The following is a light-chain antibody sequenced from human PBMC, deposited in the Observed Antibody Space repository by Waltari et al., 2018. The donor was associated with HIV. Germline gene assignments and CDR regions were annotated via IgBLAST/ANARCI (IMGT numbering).Light chain of an antibody. V-gene: IGLV8-61*01. CDR2: NRT. Sequence: QTVVTQEPSLSVSPGGTVTLTCGLNSGSVYTNNYPSWYQQTPGPAPRIRMYNRTIRSVVVPGRFSSSLLLNKSTLTITGAQTEDESDYYFVVFLVLGIYVFCGGTKLTVL. J-gene: IGLJ3*02. CDR3: VVFLVLGIYV. CDR1: SGSVYTNNY.